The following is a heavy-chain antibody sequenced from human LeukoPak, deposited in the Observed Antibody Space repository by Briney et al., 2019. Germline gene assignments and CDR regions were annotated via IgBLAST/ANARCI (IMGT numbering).Heavy chain of an antibody. J-gene: IGHJ3*02. D-gene: IGHD3-10*01. CDR2: IYSGDST. Sequence: PGGALRLSCAASGFTFSNYWMSWVRQAPGKGLEWVSVIYSGDSTYYADSVKGRFTISRDNSKNTLYLQMNSLRAEDTAVYSCASRKYYYGSGSYLDAFDIWGQGTMLTVSS. CDR3: ASRKYYYGSGSYLDAFDI. CDR1: GFTFSNYW. V-gene: IGHV3-53*01.